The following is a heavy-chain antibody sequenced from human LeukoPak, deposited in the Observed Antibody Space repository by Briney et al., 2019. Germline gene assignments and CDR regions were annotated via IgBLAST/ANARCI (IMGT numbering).Heavy chain of an antibody. V-gene: IGHV3-48*03. CDR2: ISSSGSTI. CDR1: GFTFSSYE. Sequence: PGGSLRLSCAASGFTFSSYEMHWVRQAPGKGLEWVSYISSSGSTIYYADSVKGRFTISRDNAKKSLYLQMNSLRAEDTAVYYCARDYGGSSPFDYWGQGTRVTVSS. CDR3: ARDYGGSSPFDY. J-gene: IGHJ4*02. D-gene: IGHD4-23*01.